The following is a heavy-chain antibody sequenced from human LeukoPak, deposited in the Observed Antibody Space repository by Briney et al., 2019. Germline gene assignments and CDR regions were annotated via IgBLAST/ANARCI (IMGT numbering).Heavy chain of an antibody. D-gene: IGHD2-21*01. Sequence: PGGSLRLSCAASGFTFSSYWMSWVRQAPGKGLEWVANIKQDGSEKYYVDSVKGRFTISRDNAKNSLYLQMSSLRAEDTAVYYCANQGLDGESIDYWGQGTLDTVSS. CDR1: GFTFSSYW. V-gene: IGHV3-7*03. CDR3: ANQGLDGESIDY. J-gene: IGHJ4*02. CDR2: IKQDGSEK.